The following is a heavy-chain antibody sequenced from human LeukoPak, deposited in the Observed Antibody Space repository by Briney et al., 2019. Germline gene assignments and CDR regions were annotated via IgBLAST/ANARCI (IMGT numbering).Heavy chain of an antibody. CDR2: TRNKANSYTT. CDR3: ARIHPYDSSGFHY. CDR1: GFTFSDHY. J-gene: IGHJ4*02. V-gene: IGHV3-72*01. D-gene: IGHD3-22*01. Sequence: PGGSLRLPCAASGFTFSDHYMDWVRQAPGKGLEWVGRTRNKANSYTTEYAASVKGRFTISRDDSKNSLYLQMNSLKTEDTAVYYCARIHPYDSSGFHYWGQGTLVTVSS.